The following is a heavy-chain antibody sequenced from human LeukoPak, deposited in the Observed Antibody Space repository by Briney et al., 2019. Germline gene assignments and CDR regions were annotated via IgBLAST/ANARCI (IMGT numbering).Heavy chain of an antibody. CDR2: IYTSGST. CDR1: GGSISSYY. Sequence: SETLSLTCTVSGGSISSYYWSWIRQPAGKGLEWIGRIYTSGSTNYNPSLKSRVTLSVDKSKNQFSLKLSSVTAADTAVYYCAREGDSKGDYDFWSGYSGSYYYYYMDVWGKGTTVTVSS. CDR3: AREGDSKGDYDFWSGYSGSYYYYYMDV. D-gene: IGHD3-3*01. J-gene: IGHJ6*03. V-gene: IGHV4-4*07.